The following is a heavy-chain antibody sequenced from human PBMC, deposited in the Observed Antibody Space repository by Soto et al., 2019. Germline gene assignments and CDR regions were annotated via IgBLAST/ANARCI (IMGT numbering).Heavy chain of an antibody. CDR2: INHSGST. J-gene: IGHJ5*02. V-gene: IGHV4-34*01. Sequence: QVQLQQWGAGLLKPSETLSLTCAVYGGSFSGYYWSWIRQPPGKGLEWIGEINHSGSTNYNPSLKSRGTISVDTSKNQFPLKLSSVTAADTAVYYCARGIHFTMVRGGWFDPWGQGTLVTVSS. CDR3: ARGIHFTMVRGGWFDP. D-gene: IGHD3-10*01. CDR1: GGSFSGYY.